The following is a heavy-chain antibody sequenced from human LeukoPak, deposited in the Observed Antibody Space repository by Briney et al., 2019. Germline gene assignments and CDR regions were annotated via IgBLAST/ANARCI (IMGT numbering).Heavy chain of an antibody. CDR3: ARDLSRGIVVVPAAMSPWFDP. CDR2: IIRIFGIA. J-gene: IGHJ5*02. Sequence: SVKVSCTASGGTFSSYAISWVRQAPGQGLEWMGRIIRIFGIANYAQKFQGRVTITADKSTSTVYMELSSLRSEDTAVYYCARDLSRGIVVVPAAMSPWFDPWGQGTLVTVSS. D-gene: IGHD2-2*01. CDR1: GGTFSSYA. V-gene: IGHV1-69*04.